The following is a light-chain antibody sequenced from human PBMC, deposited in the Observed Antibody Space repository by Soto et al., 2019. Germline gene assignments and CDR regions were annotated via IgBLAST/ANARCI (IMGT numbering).Light chain of an antibody. CDR2: DVN. J-gene: IGLJ2*01. CDR1: GSDVGGYNY. CDR3: SSYTSASTPLV. V-gene: IGLV2-14*01. Sequence: QSALTQPASVSGSPGQSITISCTGTGSDVGGYNYVSWYQQHPGKAPKVMIYDVNNRPSGVSNRFSGSKSGNTAALTIYGLQAEDEADYYCSSYTSASTPLVFGGGTKLTVL.